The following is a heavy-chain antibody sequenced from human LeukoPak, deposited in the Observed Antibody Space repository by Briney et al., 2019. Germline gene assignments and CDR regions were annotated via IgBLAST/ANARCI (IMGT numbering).Heavy chain of an antibody. D-gene: IGHD3-22*01. Sequence: AASVKVSCKASGYTFTGYYMHWVRQAPGQGLEWMGRISPNSGGTNYAQKFQGRVTMTRDTSISTAYMELSRLRSDDTAVYYCASYDSSGYSEWGFDYWGQGTLVTVSS. CDR1: GYTFTGYY. J-gene: IGHJ4*02. CDR3: ASYDSSGYSEWGFDY. CDR2: ISPNSGGT. V-gene: IGHV1-2*06.